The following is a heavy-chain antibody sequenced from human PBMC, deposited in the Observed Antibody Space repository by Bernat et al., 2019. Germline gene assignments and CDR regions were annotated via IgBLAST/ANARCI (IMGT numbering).Heavy chain of an antibody. Sequence: EVQLVESGGGLVQPGGSLRLSCAASGFTFSSYNMNWVRQAPGKGLEWVSYISSSSSTISYAQSVKGRFTISRDNAKNSLYLQMNSLRDEDTAVYYCAKGLRFLEWFPWGGDYWGQGTLVTVSS. D-gene: IGHD3-3*01. CDR2: ISSSSSTI. J-gene: IGHJ4*02. V-gene: IGHV3-48*02. CDR3: AKGLRFLEWFPWGGDY. CDR1: GFTFSSYN.